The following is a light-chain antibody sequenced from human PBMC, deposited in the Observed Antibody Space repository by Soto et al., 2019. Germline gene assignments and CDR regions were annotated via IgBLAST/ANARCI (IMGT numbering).Light chain of an antibody. CDR3: SSFTLYSPLV. CDR2: DVT. J-gene: IGLJ3*02. V-gene: IGLV2-14*03. CDR1: SSDVGAYNF. Sequence: QSALTQPASVSGSPGQSITMSCTGTSSDVGAYNFVSWYQHHPGKVPKLIFYDVTNRPSGVSSRFSGSKSANTASLTISRLQAEDEADYYCSSFTLYSPLVFGGGTKLTVL.